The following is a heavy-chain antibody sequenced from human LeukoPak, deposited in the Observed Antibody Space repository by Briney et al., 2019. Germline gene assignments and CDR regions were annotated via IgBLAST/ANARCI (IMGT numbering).Heavy chain of an antibody. J-gene: IGHJ5*02. V-gene: IGHV4-59*01. CDR1: GGSISSYY. CDR3: ARDGRGLAYYYDSSGYYYSNWFDP. CDR2: IYYSGST. D-gene: IGHD3-22*01. Sequence: KPSETLSLTCTVSGGSISSYYWSWIRQPPGKGLEWIGYIYYSGSTNYNPSLKSRVTISVDTSKNQFSLKLSSVTAADTAVYYCARDGRGLAYYYDSSGYYYSNWFDPWGQGTLVTVSS.